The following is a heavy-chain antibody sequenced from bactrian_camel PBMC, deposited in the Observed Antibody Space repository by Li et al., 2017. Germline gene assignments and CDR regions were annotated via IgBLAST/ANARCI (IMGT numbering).Heavy chain of an antibody. D-gene: IGHD3*01. J-gene: IGHJ4*01. Sequence: DVQLVESGGGLVQPGGSLRLSCAASGLTFRNYDMIWVRQALGKGLEWVSSLNGGNDNRFYADPVASRFTISRDNAKNTLYLQMDSLKPEDTAIYYCAATSPGQVFGCLNSYGIYQYRGQGTQVTVS. V-gene: IGHV3S40*01. CDR3: AATSPGQVFGCLNSYGIYQY. CDR1: GLTFRNYD. CDR2: LNGGNDNR.